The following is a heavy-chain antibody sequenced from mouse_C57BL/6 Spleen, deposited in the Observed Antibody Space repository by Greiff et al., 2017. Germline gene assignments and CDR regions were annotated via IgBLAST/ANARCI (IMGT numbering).Heavy chain of an antibody. CDR1: GYTFTSYW. J-gene: IGHJ2*01. D-gene: IGHD1-1*01. CDR2: IYPGSGST. Sequence: QVQLQQSGAELVKPGASVKMSCKASGYTFTSYWITWVKQRPGQGLEWIGDIYPGSGSTNYNEKFKSKATLTVDTSSSTAYMQLSSLTSEDSAVYYCARRFITTVVVFDYWGQGTTLTVSS. CDR3: ARRFITTVVVFDY. V-gene: IGHV1-55*01.